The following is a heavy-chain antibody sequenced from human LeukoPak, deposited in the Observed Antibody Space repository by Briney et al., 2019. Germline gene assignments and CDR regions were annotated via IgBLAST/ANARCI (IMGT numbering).Heavy chain of an antibody. CDR2: FILQGST. V-gene: IGHV4-4*02. J-gene: IGHJ4*02. CDR3: AREGAPYRPLDY. Sequence: SETLSLTCGVSGGSITNTIYWTGVRQPPGKGLAWIGKFILQGSTYSNPSLMGRVAISVDTSENNLCLQLTSVSAADTALYYSAREGAPYRPLDYSGQGTLVTVSS. CDR1: GGSITNTIY.